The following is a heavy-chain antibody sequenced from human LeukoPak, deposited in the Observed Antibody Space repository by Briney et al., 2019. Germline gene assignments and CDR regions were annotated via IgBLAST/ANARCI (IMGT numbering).Heavy chain of an antibody. CDR2: ISGSGGST. D-gene: IGHD2-15*01. V-gene: IGHV3-23*01. CDR3: AKYCSGGNCYSRLY. Sequence: PAGSLRLSCAASGFIFSSYAMTWVRQAPGKGLEWVSTISGSGGSTYYADSVKGRFTISRDNSKNTLYLQMNSLRAEDTAVYSCAKYCSGGNCYSRLYWGQGTLVTVSS. CDR1: GFIFSSYA. J-gene: IGHJ4*02.